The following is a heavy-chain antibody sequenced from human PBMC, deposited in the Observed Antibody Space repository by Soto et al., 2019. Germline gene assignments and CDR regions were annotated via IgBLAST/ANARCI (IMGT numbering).Heavy chain of an antibody. D-gene: IGHD3-10*01. CDR3: ARGGNWVAP. CDR1: EFSCSDYW. Sequence: EVQLVESGGGLVQPGGSLRLSCAASEFSCSDYWMAWVRQAQGKGLEWVHNLDQGGGEKQYVDSVKGLFTISRDNAKNSLSLLINSLTAEDTAVYYCARGGNWVAPWGQGTLVTVSS. CDR2: LDQGGGEK. V-gene: IGHV3-7*05. J-gene: IGHJ5*02.